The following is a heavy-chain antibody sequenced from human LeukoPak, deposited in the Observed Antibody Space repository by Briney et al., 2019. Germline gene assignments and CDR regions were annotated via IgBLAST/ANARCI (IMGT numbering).Heavy chain of an antibody. J-gene: IGHJ6*03. CDR2: IYYSGST. V-gene: IGHV4-61*01. CDR1: GGSISSSRYY. CDR3: ARVPLGLSYMDV. Sequence: SETLSLTCTVSGGSISSSRYYWSWIRQPPGKGLEWIGYIYYSGSTNYNPSLKSRVTISVDTSKNQFSLKLSSVTAADTAVYYCARVPLGLSYMDVWGKGTTVTVSS. D-gene: IGHD3-16*01.